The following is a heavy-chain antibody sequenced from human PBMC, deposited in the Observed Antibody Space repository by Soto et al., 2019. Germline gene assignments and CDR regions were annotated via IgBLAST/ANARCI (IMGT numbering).Heavy chain of an antibody. CDR2: ISSDGSNK. Sequence: VQLVESGGGVVQPGMSLSLSCAASGFTFSNYGMHWVRQAPGKGLEWVTLISSDGSNKFYADSVKGRFTISRDNSKNTLYLQMTSLKTEDTALYYCAKDGADTGTYNFDYWGQGTLVTVSS. J-gene: IGHJ4*02. CDR3: AKDGADTGTYNFDY. V-gene: IGHV3-30*18. CDR1: GFTFSNYG. D-gene: IGHD1-26*01.